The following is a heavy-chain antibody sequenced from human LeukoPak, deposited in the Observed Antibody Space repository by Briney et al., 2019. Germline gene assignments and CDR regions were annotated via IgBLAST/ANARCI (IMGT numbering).Heavy chain of an antibody. Sequence: GGSLRLSCAASGFTFSSYAMSWVRQAPGKGLEWVSAISGSGGSTYYADSVKGRFTISRDNSKNTLHLQMNSLRAEDTAVYYCAKVKRDYYYYYYMDVWGKGTTVTVSS. V-gene: IGHV3-23*01. CDR2: ISGSGGST. CDR1: GFTFSSYA. J-gene: IGHJ6*03. CDR3: AKVKRDYYYYYYMDV.